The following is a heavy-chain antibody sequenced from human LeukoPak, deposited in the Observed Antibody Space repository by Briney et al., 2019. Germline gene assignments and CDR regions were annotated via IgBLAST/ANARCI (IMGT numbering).Heavy chain of an antibody. CDR1: GFTFSSYG. V-gene: IGHV3-30*18. CDR3: AKDRAPYSSSFRGYYYYYGMDV. D-gene: IGHD6-6*01. CDR2: ISYDGSNK. Sequence: GGSLRLSCAASGFTFSSYGMHWVRQAPGKGLEWVAVISYDGSNKYYADSVKGRFTISRDNSKNTLYLQMNSLRAEDTAVYYCAKDRAPYSSSFRGYYYYYGMDVWGQGSTVTVSS. J-gene: IGHJ6*02.